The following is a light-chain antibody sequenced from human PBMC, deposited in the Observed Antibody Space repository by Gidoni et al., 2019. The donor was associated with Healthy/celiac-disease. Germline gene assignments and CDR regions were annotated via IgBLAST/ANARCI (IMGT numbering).Light chain of an antibody. CDR1: SGSVSASSY. CDR3: VLYMGSGTWV. J-gene: IGLJ3*02. Sequence: QTVVTQEPSFSVSPGGTVTLTCGLSSGSVSASSYPNWYQQTPGQAPRTLIYSTNTRSSGVPDRFSGSILENKAALTITGAQADDESDYYCVLYMGSGTWVFGGGTKLTVL. CDR2: STN. V-gene: IGLV8-61*01.